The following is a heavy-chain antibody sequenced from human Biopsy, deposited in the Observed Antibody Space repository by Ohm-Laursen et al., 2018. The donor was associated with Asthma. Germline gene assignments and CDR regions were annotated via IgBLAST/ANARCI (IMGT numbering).Heavy chain of an antibody. CDR3: ARQERFYDTYDTKSFHYFYGMDV. D-gene: IGHD3-22*01. V-gene: IGHV5-10-1*01. CDR1: GFTLNNFW. J-gene: IGHJ6*02. CDR2: IDPSDSHT. Sequence: GESLRISCKGSGFTLNNFWITWVRQMPGKGLEWMGRIDPSDSHTDYSPSFQGHVSISLDKSIRTAYLHWSSLKASDTAIYYCARQERFYDTYDTKSFHYFYGMDVWGPGTTVTVSS.